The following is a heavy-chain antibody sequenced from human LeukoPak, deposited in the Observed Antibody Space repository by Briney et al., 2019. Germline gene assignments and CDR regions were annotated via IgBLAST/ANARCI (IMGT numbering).Heavy chain of an antibody. V-gene: IGHV3-23*01. J-gene: IGHJ4*02. CDR1: GFTFSSYA. CDR2: ISGSGGST. D-gene: IGHD3-22*01. Sequence: GGSLRLSCAASGFTFSSYAMSWVRQAPGKGLEWVSAISGSGGSTYYADSVKGRFTVSRDNSKNTLYLQMNSLRAEDTAVYYCAKGGYYYDSSGYLDYWGQGTLVTVSS. CDR3: AKGGYYYDSSGYLDY.